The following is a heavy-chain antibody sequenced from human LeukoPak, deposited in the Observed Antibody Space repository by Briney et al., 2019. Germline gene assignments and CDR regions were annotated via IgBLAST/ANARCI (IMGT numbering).Heavy chain of an antibody. CDR2: ISYDRSNK. J-gene: IGHJ4*02. CDR1: GFTFSSYG. D-gene: IGHD2-2*01. V-gene: IGHV3-30*18. Sequence: PGGSLRLSCAASGFTFSSYGMHWVRQAPGKGLEWVAVISYDRSNKYYADSVKGRFTISRDNSKNTLYLQMNSLRAEDTAVYYCAKDGFDSGDIVVVPAAYWGQGTLVTVSS. CDR3: AKDGFDSGDIVVVPAAY.